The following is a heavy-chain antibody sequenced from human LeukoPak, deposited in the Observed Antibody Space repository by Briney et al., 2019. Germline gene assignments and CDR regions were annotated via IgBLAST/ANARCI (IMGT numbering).Heavy chain of an antibody. D-gene: IGHD4-23*01. J-gene: IGHJ4*02. Sequence: GGSLRLFCEASAFTYSIYCMSGVPQAPAKALEGVANINEDGSEIHYVDSVKGRFTISRDNAKNSMFLKMNSMRVEDTAVYYCARDRGYSSFDYWGQGTLVTVSS. CDR1: AFTYSIYC. CDR2: INEDGSEI. V-gene: IGHV3-7*01. CDR3: ARDRGYSSFDY.